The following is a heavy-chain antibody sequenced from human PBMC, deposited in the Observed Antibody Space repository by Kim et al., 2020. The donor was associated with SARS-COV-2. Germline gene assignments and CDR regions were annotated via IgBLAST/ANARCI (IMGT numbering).Heavy chain of an antibody. V-gene: IGHV1-18*01. CDR2: ISAYNGNT. CDR3: ARGRRVVITQSAEYFQH. CDR1: GYTFTSYG. J-gene: IGHJ1*01. D-gene: IGHD3-22*01. Sequence: ASVKVSCKASGYTFTSYGISWVRQAPGQGLEWMGWISAYNGNTNYAQKLQGRVTMTTDTSTSTAYMELRSLRSDDTAVYYCARGRRVVITQSAEYFQHWGQGTLVTVSS.